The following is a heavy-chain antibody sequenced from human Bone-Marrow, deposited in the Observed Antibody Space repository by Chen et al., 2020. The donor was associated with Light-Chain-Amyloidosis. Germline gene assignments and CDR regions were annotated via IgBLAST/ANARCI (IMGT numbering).Heavy chain of an antibody. V-gene: IGHV4-39*01. J-gene: IGHJ4*02. Sequence: QVQLQESGPGLVKPSETLSHTCAVSGGPMSSSRYYWGWIRQAPGQGLEWIAIFPYGETTYYNPSLKSRVTISVDTSKNQFSLKLSSVTAADTAVYYCARHNYGYSPPYYFDYWGQGTLVTVSS. CDR3: ARHNYGYSPPYYFDY. CDR2: FPYGETT. D-gene: IGHD5-18*01. CDR1: GGPMSSSRYY.